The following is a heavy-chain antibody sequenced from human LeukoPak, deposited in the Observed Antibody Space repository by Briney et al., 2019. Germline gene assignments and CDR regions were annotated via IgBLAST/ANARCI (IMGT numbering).Heavy chain of an antibody. V-gene: IGHV3-30*18. CDR1: KFSFSSYE. CDR3: AKDGLNSFHY. Sequence: GGSLRLSCAASKFSFSSYEMHWVRQTPGKGLEWVALISSDGNNKYYANAVKGRFTISRDNSKNTLFLQMQSPNTEDAAFYYCAKDGLNSFHYWCQGPLVIVS. J-gene: IGHJ4*02. CDR2: ISSDGNNK. D-gene: IGHD4-23*01.